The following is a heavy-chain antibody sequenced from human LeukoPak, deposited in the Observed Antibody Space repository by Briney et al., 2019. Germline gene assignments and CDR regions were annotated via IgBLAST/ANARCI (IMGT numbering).Heavy chain of an antibody. CDR1: GGSISSSSYY. D-gene: IGHD6-19*01. CDR2: IYYSGST. CDR3: ARTGCRAVAGRACGMDV. Sequence: SETLSLTCTVSGGSISSSSYYWGWIRQPPGKGLEWIGSIYYSGSTYYNPSLKSRVTISVDTSKNQFSLKLSSVTAADTAVYYCARTGCRAVAGRACGMDVWGQGTTVTVSS. J-gene: IGHJ6*02. V-gene: IGHV4-39*07.